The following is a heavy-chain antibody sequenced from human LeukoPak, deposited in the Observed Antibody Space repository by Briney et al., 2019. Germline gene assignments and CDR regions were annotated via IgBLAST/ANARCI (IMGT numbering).Heavy chain of an antibody. CDR3: ARKYCSGGSCYSGGYYYYGMDV. D-gene: IGHD2-15*01. CDR2: IIPILGIA. Sequence: ASVKVSCKASGGTFSSYAISWVRQAPGQGLEWMGRIIPILGIANYAQKFQGRVTITADKSTSTAYMELSSLRSEDTAVYYCARKYCSGGSCYSGGYYYYGMDVWGQGTTVTVSS. J-gene: IGHJ6*02. CDR1: GGTFSSYA. V-gene: IGHV1-69*04.